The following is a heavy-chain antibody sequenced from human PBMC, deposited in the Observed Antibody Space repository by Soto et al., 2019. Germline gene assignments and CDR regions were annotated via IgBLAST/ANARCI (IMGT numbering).Heavy chain of an antibody. CDR1: GGSFSDYY. D-gene: IGHD3-16*02. CDR2: INHSGST. Sequence: PSETLSLTCAVSGGSFSDYYCSWIRQPPGKGLEWIGEINHSGSTKYNPSLKSRVTISVDTSKNQFSLKLSSVTAADTAVYYCARLRHDYIWGSYRPFDYWGQGTPVTIYS. J-gene: IGHJ4*02. CDR3: ARLRHDYIWGSYRPFDY. V-gene: IGHV4-34*01.